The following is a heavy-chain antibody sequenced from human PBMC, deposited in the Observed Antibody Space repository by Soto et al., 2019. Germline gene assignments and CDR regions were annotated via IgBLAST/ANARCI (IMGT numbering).Heavy chain of an antibody. Sequence: PSATLSLTCTVSGGSISSYYWSWIRQPPGKGLEWIGYIYYSGSTNYNPSLKSRVTISVDTSKNQFSLKLSSVTAADTAVYYCAREGGGYGDYVAIYDYWGQGTLVTVSS. J-gene: IGHJ4*02. CDR1: GGSISSYY. D-gene: IGHD4-17*01. V-gene: IGHV4-59*01. CDR3: AREGGGYGDYVAIYDY. CDR2: IYYSGST.